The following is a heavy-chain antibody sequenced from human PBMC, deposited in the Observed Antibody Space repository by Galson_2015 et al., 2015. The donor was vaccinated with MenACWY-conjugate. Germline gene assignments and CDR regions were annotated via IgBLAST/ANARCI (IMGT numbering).Heavy chain of an antibody. V-gene: IGHV1-46*01. CDR2: INPSGGST. J-gene: IGHJ6*02. D-gene: IGHD3-3*01. CDR1: GYTFTSYY. Sequence: SVKVSCKASGYTFTSYYMSWVRQAPGQGLEWMGIINPSGGSTSYAQKFQGRVTMTRDTSTSTVYMDLSSLSSEDTAVYYCARPSLYDFWGSGGMDVWGQGTTVTVSS. CDR3: ARPSLYDFWGSGGMDV.